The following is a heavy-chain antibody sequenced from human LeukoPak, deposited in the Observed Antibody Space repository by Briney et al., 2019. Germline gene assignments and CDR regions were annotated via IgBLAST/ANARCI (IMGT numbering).Heavy chain of an antibody. CDR2: IIPIFGTA. D-gene: IGHD3-16*02. CDR1: GGTFISYA. J-gene: IGHJ4*02. V-gene: IGHV1-69*13. Sequence: SVKVSCKASGGTFISYAISWVRQAPGQGREWMGVIIPIFGTANYAQKFQGRVTITADESTSTAYMELSSLRSEDTAVYYCARGAQHDYVWGSYRSFDYWGQGTLVTVSS. CDR3: ARGAQHDYVWGSYRSFDY.